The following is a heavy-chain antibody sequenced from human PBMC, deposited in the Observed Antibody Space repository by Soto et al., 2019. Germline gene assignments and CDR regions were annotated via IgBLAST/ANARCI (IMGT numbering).Heavy chain of an antibody. Sequence: GGSLRLSCVASGFTFSSYVMNWVRQAPGKGLYWVSGISGSGGSTYYADSVKGRFTISRDNSKNTLSLQMNNLRAEDTAVYYCATRAAYRSDGPVGHDAFDIWGQGTMVTVSS. J-gene: IGHJ3*02. CDR1: GFTFSSYV. V-gene: IGHV3-23*01. CDR3: ATRAAYRSDGPVGHDAFDI. D-gene: IGHD3-16*02. CDR2: ISGSGGST.